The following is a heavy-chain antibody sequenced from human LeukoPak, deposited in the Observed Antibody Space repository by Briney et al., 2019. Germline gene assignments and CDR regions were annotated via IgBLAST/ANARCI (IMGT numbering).Heavy chain of an antibody. CDR1: GYTFTSYG. CDR3: ARDGYCSGGSCCFLAPFDY. D-gene: IGHD2-15*01. Sequence: GASVKVPCKASGYTFTSYGISWVRQAPGQGLEWMGWISAYNGNTNYAQKLQGRVTMTTDTSTSTAYMELRSLRPDDTAVYYCARDGYCSGGSCCFLAPFDYWGQGTLVTVSS. V-gene: IGHV1-18*01. CDR2: ISAYNGNT. J-gene: IGHJ4*02.